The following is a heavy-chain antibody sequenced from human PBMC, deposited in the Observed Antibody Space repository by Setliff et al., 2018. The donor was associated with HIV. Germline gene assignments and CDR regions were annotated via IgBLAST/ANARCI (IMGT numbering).Heavy chain of an antibody. CDR2: IGGSSTPI. J-gene: IGHJ4*02. CDR1: GFTFSDYS. V-gene: IGHV3-48*04. D-gene: IGHD2-21*01. Sequence: GGSLRLSCAASGFTFSDYSMTWVRQAPGKGLEWVSYIGGSSTPIYYADSVKGRFTISRDNAKNSLVLQMSSLRAEDTAVYYCATDPRRLSYWGQGTLVTVSS. CDR3: ATDPRRLSY.